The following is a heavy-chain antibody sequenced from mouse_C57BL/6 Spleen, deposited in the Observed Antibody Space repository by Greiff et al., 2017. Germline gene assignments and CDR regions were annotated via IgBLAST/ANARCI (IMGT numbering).Heavy chain of an antibody. V-gene: IGHV1-81*01. CDR1: GYTFTSYG. Sequence: VQLQQSGAELARPGASVKLSCKASGYTFTSYGISWVKQRTGQGLEWIGEIYPRSGNTYYNEKFKGKATLTADKSSSTAYMELRSLTSEDSAVYFCAAFMTTVVAHWYFDVWGTGTTVTVSS. CDR2: IYPRSGNT. CDR3: AAFMTTVVAHWYFDV. D-gene: IGHD1-1*01. J-gene: IGHJ1*03.